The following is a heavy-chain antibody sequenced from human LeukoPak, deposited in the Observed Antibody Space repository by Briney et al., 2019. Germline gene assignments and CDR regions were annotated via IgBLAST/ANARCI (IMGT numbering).Heavy chain of an antibody. Sequence: PGGSLRLSCAASGFTFSDYYMSWIRQAPGKGLEWVSYISSSGSTIYYADSVKGRFTISRDNAKNSLYLQMNSLRAEDTAVYYCASPHYDSSGLGAFDIWGQGTMVTVSS. CDR2: ISSSGSTI. V-gene: IGHV3-11*01. D-gene: IGHD3-22*01. CDR3: ASPHYDSSGLGAFDI. CDR1: GFTFSDYY. J-gene: IGHJ3*02.